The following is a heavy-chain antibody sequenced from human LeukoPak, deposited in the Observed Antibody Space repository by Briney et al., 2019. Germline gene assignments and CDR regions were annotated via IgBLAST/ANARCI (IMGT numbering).Heavy chain of an antibody. CDR3: ARGARGYSYGNYFDY. CDR1: GGSFSGYY. J-gene: IGHJ4*02. CDR2: INHSGST. Sequence: PSETLSLTRAVYGGSFSGYYWSWIRQPPGKGLEWIGEINHSGSTNYNPSLKSRVTISVDTSKNQFSLKLSSVTAADTAVYYCARGARGYSYGNYFDYWGQGTLVTVSS. V-gene: IGHV4-34*01. D-gene: IGHD5-18*01.